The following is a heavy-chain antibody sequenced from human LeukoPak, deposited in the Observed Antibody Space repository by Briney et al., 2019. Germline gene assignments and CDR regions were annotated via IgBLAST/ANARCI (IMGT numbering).Heavy chain of an antibody. CDR2: ISSSGSTI. CDR3: ARAWWLRFDY. CDR1: GFTFSIYE. D-gene: IGHD5-12*01. J-gene: IGHJ4*02. Sequence: GGSLRLSCAASGFTFSIYEMNWVRQAPGKGLEWVSYISSSGSTIYYADSVKGRFTISRDNAKNSLYLQMNSLRAEDTAVYYCARAWWLRFDYWGQGTLVTVSS. V-gene: IGHV3-48*03.